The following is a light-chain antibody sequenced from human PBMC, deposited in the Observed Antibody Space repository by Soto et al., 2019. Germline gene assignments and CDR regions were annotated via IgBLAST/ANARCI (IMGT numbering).Light chain of an antibody. V-gene: IGLV2-14*01. J-gene: IGLJ1*01. CDR2: EVS. Sequence: QSALTQPASVSWSPGHSVAIACTGTSSDVGAYNYISWYQQHPGKAPKLLLSEVSNRPSGVSDRFSGSKSGNTASLTISGLQAEEEADYYCSSLTTSSNHVFGTGTNVTXL. CDR3: SSLTTSSNHV. CDR1: SSDVGAYNY.